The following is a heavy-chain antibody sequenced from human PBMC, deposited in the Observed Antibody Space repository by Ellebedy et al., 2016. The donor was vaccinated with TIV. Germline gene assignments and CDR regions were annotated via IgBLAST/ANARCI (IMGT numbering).Heavy chain of an antibody. CDR3: AKEAFTTIAVAGGFDN. V-gene: IGHV3-23*01. CDR1: GFPFSTYA. Sequence: GESLKISCAASGFPFSTYAMRWVRQAPGKGLEWVSAISATGLSTYYTDSVKGRFTISRDNSKNTLFLQMHNVRAGDTARCYCAKEAFTTIAVAGGFDNWGQGALVTVSS. CDR2: ISATGLST. D-gene: IGHD6-19*01. J-gene: IGHJ4*02.